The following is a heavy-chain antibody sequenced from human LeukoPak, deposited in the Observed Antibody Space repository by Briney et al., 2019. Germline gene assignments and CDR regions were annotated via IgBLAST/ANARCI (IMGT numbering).Heavy chain of an antibody. CDR2: VYFDGSET. CDR1: VNTFIYTY. J-gene: IGHJ4*02. Sequence: GESLQISCQASVNTFIYTYIAWVRQMAGKGLEWMGIVYFDGSETRYSPSFQGQVTISVDQSISRAYSQWTIPKTSDTAMYYGARFLHGNSLDYWGQGTLVTVSS. D-gene: IGHD1-7*01. CDR3: ARFLHGNSLDY. V-gene: IGHV5-51*01.